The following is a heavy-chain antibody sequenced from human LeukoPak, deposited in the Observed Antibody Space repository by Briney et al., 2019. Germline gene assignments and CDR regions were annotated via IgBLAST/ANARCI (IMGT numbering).Heavy chain of an antibody. CDR1: GYSFTSYW. Sequence: GESLKISCKGSGYSFTSYWIGWVRQMPGKGLEWMGIIYPGDSDTRYSPSFQGQVTISADKSISTAYLQWSSLKASDTAMYYCARWYYDSSGYSTFDYWGQGTLVTVSS. CDR2: IYPGDSDT. J-gene: IGHJ4*02. V-gene: IGHV5-51*01. CDR3: ARWYYDSSGYSTFDY. D-gene: IGHD3-22*01.